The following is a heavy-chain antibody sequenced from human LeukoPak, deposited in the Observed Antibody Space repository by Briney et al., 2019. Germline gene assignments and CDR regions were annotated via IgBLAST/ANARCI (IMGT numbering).Heavy chain of an antibody. V-gene: IGHV3-53*01. J-gene: IGHJ4*02. CDR1: GFTVSSNY. D-gene: IGHD3-22*01. CDR2: IYSGGAT. Sequence: PGGSLRLSCAASGFTVSSNYMSWVRQAPGKGLEWVSLIYSGGATYYADSVKGRFTVSRDNSKNTLYLQMNSLRAEDTAVYYCARARDSSGYYYADYWGQGTLVTVSS. CDR3: ARARDSSGYYYADY.